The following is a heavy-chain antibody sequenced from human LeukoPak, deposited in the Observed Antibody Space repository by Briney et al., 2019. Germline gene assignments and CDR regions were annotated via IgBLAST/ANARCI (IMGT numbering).Heavy chain of an antibody. D-gene: IGHD3-10*01. CDR2: ISYDGSNK. CDR1: GFTFSSHG. CDR3: AKDRDDYGSGNWFDP. V-gene: IGHV3-30*18. J-gene: IGHJ5*02. Sequence: GGSLRLSCAASGFTFSSHGMHWVRQAPGKGLEWVAVISYDGSNKYYADSVKGRFTISRDNSKNTLYLQMNSLRAEDTAVYYCAKDRDDYGSGNWFDPWGQGTLVTVSS.